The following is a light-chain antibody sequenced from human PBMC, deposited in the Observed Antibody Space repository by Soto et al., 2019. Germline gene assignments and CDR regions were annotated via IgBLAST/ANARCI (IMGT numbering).Light chain of an antibody. CDR3: QQTSAFPST. CDR2: GAS. J-gene: IGKJ1*01. Sequence: DIQMTQSPSSVSASVGDRLTITCRASRDISKSLAWYQQTPGKAPKLLLRGASSLHRGVPSRFSGGGAGTEFTLTISSLQPEDFATYYCQQTSAFPSTFGQGTKGDVK. V-gene: IGKV1-12*01. CDR1: RDISKS.